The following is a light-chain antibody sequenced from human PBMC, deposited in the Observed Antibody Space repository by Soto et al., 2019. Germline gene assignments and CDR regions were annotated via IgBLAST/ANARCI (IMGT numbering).Light chain of an antibody. Sequence: DIQMTQSPSAMSASVGDRVTITCRASQDISNYLAWFQQKPWKVPERLIYAASSLQSGVPSRFSGSGSGTEFTLTISSLQPEDFATYYCLQHNTYPRTFGQGTKVESK. V-gene: IGKV1-17*03. CDR1: QDISNY. J-gene: IGKJ1*01. CDR3: LQHNTYPRT. CDR2: AAS.